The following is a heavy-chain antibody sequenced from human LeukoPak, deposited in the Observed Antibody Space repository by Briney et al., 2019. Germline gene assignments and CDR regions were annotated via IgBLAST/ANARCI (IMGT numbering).Heavy chain of an antibody. J-gene: IGHJ4*02. Sequence: GGSLRLSCADSRFAFSSYGMNCVRQAPGKGLQWVSYIDSSSGTIYYADSVKGRFTISRDNAESSLYLQMNSLRHEDTAVYYCARGSGSRIDFWGQGTLVTVSS. CDR1: RFAFSSYG. CDR2: IDSSSGTI. CDR3: ARGSGSRIDF. V-gene: IGHV3-48*02. D-gene: IGHD1-26*01.